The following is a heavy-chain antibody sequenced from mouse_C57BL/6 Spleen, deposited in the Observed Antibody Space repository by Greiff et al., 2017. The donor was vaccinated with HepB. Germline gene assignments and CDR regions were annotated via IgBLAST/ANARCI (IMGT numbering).Heavy chain of an antibody. CDR1: GYTFTSYW. D-gene: IGHD3-3*01. CDR3: ARAWGGTSGFAY. CDR2: IDPSDSYT. J-gene: IGHJ3*01. Sequence: QVQLQQPGAELVMPGASVKLSCKASGYTFTSYWMHWVKQRPGQGLEWIGEIDPSDSYTNYNQKFKGKSTLTVDKSSSTAYMQLSSLTSEDSAVYYWARAWGGTSGFAYWGQGTLVTVSA. V-gene: IGHV1-69*01.